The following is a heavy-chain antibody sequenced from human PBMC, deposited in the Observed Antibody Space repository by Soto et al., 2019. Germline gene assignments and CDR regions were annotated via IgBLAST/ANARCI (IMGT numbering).Heavy chain of an antibody. D-gene: IGHD3-22*01. CDR2: IYYSGST. Sequence: KTSETLSLTCTVSGGSISSYYWSWIRQPPGKGLEWIGYIYYSGSTNYNPSLKSRVTISVDTSKNQFSLKLSSVTAADTAVYYCAGGDYYDSSGYYRPFDYWGQGTLVTVSS. J-gene: IGHJ4*02. CDR1: GGSISSYY. CDR3: AGGDYYDSSGYYRPFDY. V-gene: IGHV4-59*01.